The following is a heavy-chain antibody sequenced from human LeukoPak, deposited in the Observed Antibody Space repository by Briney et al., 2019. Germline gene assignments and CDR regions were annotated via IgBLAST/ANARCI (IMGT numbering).Heavy chain of an antibody. CDR2: INSDGSST. Sequence: GGSLRLSCAPSGFTFRSYWMHWVRQAPGKGLVWVSRINSDGSSTSYADSVKGRFTISRDNAKNTLYLQMDSLRAEDTAVYHCARDRGGSAFDILGQGTMVTVSS. D-gene: IGHD3-10*01. CDR1: GFTFRSYW. CDR3: ARDRGGSAFDI. J-gene: IGHJ3*02. V-gene: IGHV3-74*01.